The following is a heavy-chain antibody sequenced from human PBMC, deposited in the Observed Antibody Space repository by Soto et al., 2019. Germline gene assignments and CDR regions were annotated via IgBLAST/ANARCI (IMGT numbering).Heavy chain of an antibody. CDR2: ISGSGLST. D-gene: IGHD4-17*01. CDR1: GFTFSSYA. J-gene: IGHJ4*02. CDR3: AKMTTRRFDY. V-gene: IGHV3-23*01. Sequence: LRLSCAASGFTFSSYAMSWVRQAPGKGLEWVSGISGSGLSTNYADSVKGRFTISRDNSKNTLYLQMNSLRAEDTAVYYCAKMTTRRFDYWGQGTLVTVSS.